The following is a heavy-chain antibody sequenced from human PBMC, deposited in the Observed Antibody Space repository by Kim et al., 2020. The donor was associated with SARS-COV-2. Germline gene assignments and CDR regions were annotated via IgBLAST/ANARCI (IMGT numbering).Heavy chain of an antibody. CDR3: ARGELELGANWFDP. V-gene: IGHV4-34*01. J-gene: IGHJ5*02. D-gene: IGHD1-7*01. CDR1: GGSFSGYY. Sequence: SETLSLTCAVYGGSFSGYYWSWIRQPPGKGLEWIGEINHSGSTNYNPSLKSRVTISVDTSKNQFSLKLSSVTAADTAVYYCARGELELGANWFDPWGQGTLVTVSS. CDR2: INHSGST.